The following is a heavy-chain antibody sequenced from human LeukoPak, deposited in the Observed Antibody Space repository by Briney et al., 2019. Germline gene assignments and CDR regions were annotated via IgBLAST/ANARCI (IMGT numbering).Heavy chain of an antibody. Sequence: ASVNVSCKASGYTFTGYYMHWVRQAPGQGLEWMGWINPNSGGTNYAQKFRGRVTMTRDTSISTAYMELSRLRSDDTAVYYCARDRLYYDFWSGYYTEYYFDYWGQGTLVTVSS. D-gene: IGHD3-3*01. CDR3: ARDRLYYDFWSGYYTEYYFDY. J-gene: IGHJ4*02. V-gene: IGHV1-2*02. CDR1: GYTFTGYY. CDR2: INPNSGGT.